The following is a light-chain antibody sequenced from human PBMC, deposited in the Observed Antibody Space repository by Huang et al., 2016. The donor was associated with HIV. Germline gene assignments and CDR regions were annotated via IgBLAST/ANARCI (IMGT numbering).Light chain of an antibody. V-gene: IGKV3-15*01. Sequence: EVVMTHSPATLSVSPGKRATLSCRASQSVSRKLAWYQQKPGQPPRPLIYDASTRATDIPAKFSDGGSGTEFTLNISSVQSEDFAIYYCQQYDKWPPWTFGQGTKVELK. CDR1: QSVSRK. CDR3: QQYDKWPPWT. J-gene: IGKJ1*01. CDR2: DAS.